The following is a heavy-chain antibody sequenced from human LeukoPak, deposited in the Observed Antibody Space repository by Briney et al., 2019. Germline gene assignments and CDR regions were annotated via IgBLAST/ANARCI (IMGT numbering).Heavy chain of an antibody. CDR3: ARGGGVGYYYYYMDV. D-gene: IGHD1-26*01. Sequence: PSETLSLTCTVSGGSITSYYWSWIRQPPGKGLEWIGYIYYSGSTNYNPSLKSRVTISVDTSKNQFSLKLSSVTAADTAVYYCARGGGVGYYYYYMDVWGKGTTVTVSS. CDR2: IYYSGST. V-gene: IGHV4-59*01. J-gene: IGHJ6*03. CDR1: GGSITSYY.